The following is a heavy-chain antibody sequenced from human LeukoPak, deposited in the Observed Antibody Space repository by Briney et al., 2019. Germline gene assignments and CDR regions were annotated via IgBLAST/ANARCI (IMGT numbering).Heavy chain of an antibody. J-gene: IGHJ3*01. CDR3: ARDRGFGNHDNSGYFYVDDAVDL. Sequence: SETLSLTCAVYGESFSGYYWSWIRQPPGKGLEWIGEINHSGNTNYNPSLKSRVTISVDTSKNQFSLRLSSVTAADTAVYYCARDRGFGNHDNSGYFYVDDAVDLWGQGTMVTVSS. V-gene: IGHV4-34*01. D-gene: IGHD3-22*01. CDR2: INHSGNT. CDR1: GESFSGYY.